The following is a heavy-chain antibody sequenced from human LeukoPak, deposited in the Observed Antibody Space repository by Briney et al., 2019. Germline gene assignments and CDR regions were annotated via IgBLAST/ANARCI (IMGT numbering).Heavy chain of an antibody. CDR3: AKFFRPREDNDAFDI. D-gene: IGHD2-15*01. CDR1: GFTFSSYG. Sequence: TGGSLRLSXAASGFTFSSYGMHWVRQAPGKGLEWVAFIRYDGSNKYYADSVKGRFTISRDNSKNTLYLQMNSLRAEDTAVYYCAKFFRPREDNDAFDIWGQGTMVTVSS. J-gene: IGHJ3*02. V-gene: IGHV3-30*02. CDR2: IRYDGSNK.